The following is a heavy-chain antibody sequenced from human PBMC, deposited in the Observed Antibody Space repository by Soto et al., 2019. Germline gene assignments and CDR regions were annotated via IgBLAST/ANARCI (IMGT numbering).Heavy chain of an antibody. Sequence: PSETLSLTCTVSGGSVSSGSYYWGWIRQPPGKGLEWIGHIYYSGSTNYNPSLQSRVTISVDTSKNQFSLKLSSVTAADTAVYYCARKTSGYSYGLYYYYGMDVWGQGTTVTVSS. D-gene: IGHD5-18*01. V-gene: IGHV4-61*01. CDR1: GGSVSSGSYY. CDR2: IYYSGST. J-gene: IGHJ6*02. CDR3: ARKTSGYSYGLYYYYGMDV.